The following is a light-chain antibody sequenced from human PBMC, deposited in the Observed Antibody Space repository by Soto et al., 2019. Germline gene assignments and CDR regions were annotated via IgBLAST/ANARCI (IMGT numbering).Light chain of an antibody. Sequence: EIVLTQSPATLSVSPGERATLSCRASQSISRNLAWYQQKPGQAPRLLVFRASTRATNIPARFSGSGSGTDFTLTISSLEPEDFAVYYCQQRSNWPITFGQGTRLEIK. CDR1: QSISRN. J-gene: IGKJ5*01. V-gene: IGKV3-11*01. CDR2: RAS. CDR3: QQRSNWPIT.